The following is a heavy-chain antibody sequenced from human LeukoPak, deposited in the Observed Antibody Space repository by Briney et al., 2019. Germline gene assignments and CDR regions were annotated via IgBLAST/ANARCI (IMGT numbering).Heavy chain of an antibody. Sequence: ASVKVSCKASGYTFTGYYMHWVRQAPGQGLEWMGWINPNSGGTNYAQKFQGRVTMTRDTSISTAYRELSRLRSDDTAVYYCARETGYYDSSGYGYLGPYFDYWGQGTLVTVSS. CDR1: GYTFTGYY. CDR2: INPNSGGT. J-gene: IGHJ4*02. V-gene: IGHV1-2*02. CDR3: ARETGYYDSSGYGYLGPYFDY. D-gene: IGHD3-22*01.